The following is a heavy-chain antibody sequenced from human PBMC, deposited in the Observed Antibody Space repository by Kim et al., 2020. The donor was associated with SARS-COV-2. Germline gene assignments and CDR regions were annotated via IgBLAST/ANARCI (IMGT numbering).Heavy chain of an antibody. Sequence: SETLSLTCTVSGGSISSSSYYWGWIRQPPGKGLEWIGSIYYSGSTYYNPSLKSRVTISVDTSKNQFSLKLSSVTAADTAAYYCARHGGYYYDSSGVPHQFDPWGQGTLVTVSS. D-gene: IGHD3-22*01. CDR3: ARHGGYYYDSSGVPHQFDP. CDR1: GGSISSSSYY. V-gene: IGHV4-39*01. J-gene: IGHJ5*02. CDR2: IYYSGST.